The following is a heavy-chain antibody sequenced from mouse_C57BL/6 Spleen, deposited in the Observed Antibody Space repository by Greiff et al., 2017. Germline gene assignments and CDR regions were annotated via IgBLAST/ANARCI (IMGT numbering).Heavy chain of an antibody. CDR2: ISSGGSYT. V-gene: IGHV5-6*01. J-gene: IGHJ4*01. Sequence: EVMLVESGGDLVKPGGSLKLSCAASGFTFSSYGMSWVRQTPDKRLEWVATISSGGSYTYYPDSVKGRFTISRDNAKNTLYLQMSSLKSEDTAMYYCARAYSNYENYAMDYWGQGTSVTVSS. CDR1: GFTFSSYG. D-gene: IGHD2-5*01. CDR3: ARAYSNYENYAMDY.